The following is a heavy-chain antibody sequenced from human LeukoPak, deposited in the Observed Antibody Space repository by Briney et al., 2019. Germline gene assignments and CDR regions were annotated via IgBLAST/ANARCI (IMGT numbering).Heavy chain of an antibody. CDR1: GFTFSSYA. J-gene: IGHJ4*02. CDR2: ISGSGGST. V-gene: IGHV3-23*01. CDR3: AKDSNIPQQPLDY. D-gene: IGHD6-13*01. Sequence: SGGSLRLSCAASGFTFSSYAMSWVRQAPGKGLEWVSAISGSGGSTYYADSVKGRFTISRGNSKNTLYLQMNSLRAEDTAVYYCAKDSNIPQQPLDYWGRGTLLTVSS.